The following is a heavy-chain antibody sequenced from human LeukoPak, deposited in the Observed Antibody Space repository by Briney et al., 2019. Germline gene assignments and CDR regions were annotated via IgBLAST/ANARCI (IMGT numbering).Heavy chain of an antibody. CDR2: MNPHSGNT. V-gene: IGHV1-8*01. CDR3: ARSDSSGSDY. J-gene: IGHJ4*02. D-gene: IGHD3-22*01. CDR1: GYIFTSYD. Sequence: GASVKVSCKAAGYIFTSYDINWVRQATGQGLEWMGWMNPHSGNTGYAQKLQGRVTMTRNTSINTTYMELSSLRSEDTAVYYCARSDSSGSDYWGQGTLVTVSS.